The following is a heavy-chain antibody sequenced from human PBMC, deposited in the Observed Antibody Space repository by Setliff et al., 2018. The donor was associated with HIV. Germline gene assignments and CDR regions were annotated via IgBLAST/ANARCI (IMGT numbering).Heavy chain of an antibody. CDR2: TSSSGDPI. CDR3: ARNLYYCDNSGSGWFDP. D-gene: IGHD3-22*01. V-gene: IGHV3-48*03. J-gene: IGHJ5*02. Sequence: GGSLRLSCAASGFTFSSSEMNWVRQAPGKGLEWVSYTSSSGDPIYYADSVKGRFTISRDNAKNSLYLQMNSLRAEDTAVYYCARNLYYCDNSGSGWFDPWGQGTLVTVSS. CDR1: GFTFSSSE.